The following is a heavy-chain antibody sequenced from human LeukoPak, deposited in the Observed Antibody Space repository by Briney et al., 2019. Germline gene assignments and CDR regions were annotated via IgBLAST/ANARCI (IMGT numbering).Heavy chain of an antibody. CDR1: GGSISSGVYY. D-gene: IGHD3-22*01. Sequence: SETLSLTCTVSGGSISSGVYYWSWIRQPPGKGLEWIAYMYYSGSTYYNPSLKSRVTMSADTSKNQLSLKLSPVTAADTAVYYCARPYYYDSRIDPWGQGILVTVSS. V-gene: IGHV4-30-4*01. CDR2: MYYSGST. J-gene: IGHJ5*02. CDR3: ARPYYYDSRIDP.